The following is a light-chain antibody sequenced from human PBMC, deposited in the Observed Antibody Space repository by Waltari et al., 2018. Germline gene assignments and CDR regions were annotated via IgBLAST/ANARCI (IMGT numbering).Light chain of an antibody. Sequence: SPGQSITISCTGTSSDVGGYNYVSWYQQHPGKAPKLMIYDVSKRPSGVSNRSSGSKSGNTASLTISGLQAEDEADYYCSSYTSSSTLVFGGGTKLTVL. CDR2: DVS. CDR3: SSYTSSSTLV. V-gene: IGLV2-14*04. CDR1: SSDVGGYNY. J-gene: IGLJ3*02.